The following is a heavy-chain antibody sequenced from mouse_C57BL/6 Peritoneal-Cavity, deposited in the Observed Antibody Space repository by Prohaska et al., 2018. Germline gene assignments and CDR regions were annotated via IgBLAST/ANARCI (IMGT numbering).Heavy chain of an antibody. Sequence: EVKLVESEGGLVQPGSYMKLSCTAAGFTFSDYYMAWVSQVPEKGLEWVAHINYYGSSTYYLDSLNRRFIIARDNAKNILYLQMSSLKSEDTATYYCASDPRLLWYIDVWGTGTTVTVSS. J-gene: IGHJ1*03. CDR2: INYYGSST. D-gene: IGHD2-13*01. CDR3: ASDPRLLWYIDV. V-gene: IGHV5-16*01. CDR1: GFTFSDYY.